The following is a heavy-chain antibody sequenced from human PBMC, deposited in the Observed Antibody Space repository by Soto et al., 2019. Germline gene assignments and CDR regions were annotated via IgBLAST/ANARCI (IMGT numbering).Heavy chain of an antibody. V-gene: IGHV1-69*13. CDR2: IIPMSGMT. CDR3: ARGRSFYYYGLDV. CDR1: EDTANSYI. Sequence: SVKVSCKASEDTANSYIITWVRQAPGRGLEWMGGIIPMSGMTNYAQNFQGRVALSADASTATAHMELSGLGSDDTAVYYCARGRSFYYYGLDVWGQGTAVTVSS. J-gene: IGHJ6*02.